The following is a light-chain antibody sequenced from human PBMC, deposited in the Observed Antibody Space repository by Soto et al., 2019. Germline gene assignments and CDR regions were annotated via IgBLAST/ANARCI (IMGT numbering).Light chain of an antibody. CDR2: AAS. CDR3: QQSYSTPLFT. CDR1: QSISSY. V-gene: IGKV1-39*01. Sequence: DIQMTQSPSSLSASVGDRVTITCRASQSISSYLNWYQQKPGKAPKLLIYAASSLQSGVPSRFSGSGSGTDFTLTIRSLQPEDFATYYCQQSYSTPLFTFGPGTKVDI. J-gene: IGKJ3*01.